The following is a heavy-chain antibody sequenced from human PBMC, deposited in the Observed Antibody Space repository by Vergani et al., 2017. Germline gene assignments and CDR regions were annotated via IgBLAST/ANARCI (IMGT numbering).Heavy chain of an antibody. CDR1: GYTFSNYY. V-gene: IGHV1-46*03. Sequence: VQVVQSGAEVKKSGASVKVSCKTSGYTFSNYYMHWVRQAPGQGLEWMGIINPSGGHTNYAQKFQGRVTMTRDTSTSTVYMELSSLRSEDTAIYYCARGDYGILTGYRYWDQGTLVTVSA. D-gene: IGHD3-9*01. CDR2: INPSGGHT. CDR3: ARGDYGILTGYRY. J-gene: IGHJ4*02.